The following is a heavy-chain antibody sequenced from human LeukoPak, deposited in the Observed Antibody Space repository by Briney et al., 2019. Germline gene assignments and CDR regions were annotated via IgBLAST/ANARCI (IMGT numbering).Heavy chain of an antibody. J-gene: IGHJ3*02. CDR2: INPSGGST. V-gene: IGHV1-46*01. D-gene: IGHD3-3*01. CDR3: ARDPSAWSGHRLPPHDAFDI. CDR1: GYTFTSYY. Sequence: ASVKVSCKASGYTFTSYYMHWVRQAPGQGLEWMGIINPSGGSTSYAQKFQGRVTMTRDTSTSTVYMELSSLRSEDTAVYYCARDPSAWSGHRLPPHDAFDIWGQGTMVTVSS.